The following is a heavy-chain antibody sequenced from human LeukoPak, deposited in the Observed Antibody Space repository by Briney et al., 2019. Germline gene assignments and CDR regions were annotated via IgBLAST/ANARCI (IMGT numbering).Heavy chain of an antibody. V-gene: IGHV3-11*01. J-gene: IGHJ3*02. Sequence: TGGSLRLSCAASGFTVSSNYMSWVRQAPGKGLEWVSYITSSGSTIYYADSVKGRFTISRDNAKNSLYLQMNSLRAEDTAVYYCASDQGYQLLSPGGAFDIWGQGTMVTVSS. CDR2: ITSSGSTI. CDR1: GFTVSSNY. D-gene: IGHD2-2*01. CDR3: ASDQGYQLLSPGGAFDI.